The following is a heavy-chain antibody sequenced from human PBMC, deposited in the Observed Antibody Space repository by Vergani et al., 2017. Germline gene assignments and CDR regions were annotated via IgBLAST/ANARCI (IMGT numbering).Heavy chain of an antibody. CDR1: GGTFSSYA. D-gene: IGHD1-1*01. CDR2: IIPIFGTA. V-gene: IGHV1-69*01. J-gene: IGHJ6*03. CDR3: ASNKLERRTGAGYYYYMDV. Sequence: QVQLVQSGAEVKKPGSSVKVSCKASGGTFSSYAISWVRQAPGQGLEWMGGIIPIFGTANYAQKFQGRVTITADESTSTAYMELSSLRSEDTAVYYCASNKLERRTGAGYYYYMDVWGKGTTVTVSS.